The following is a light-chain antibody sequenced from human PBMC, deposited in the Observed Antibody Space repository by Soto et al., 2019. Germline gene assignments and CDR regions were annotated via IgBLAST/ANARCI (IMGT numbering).Light chain of an antibody. CDR1: QSINNN. J-gene: IGKJ2*01. Sequence: DIQMTQSPSSLSASVTDRVTITCRASQSINNNLNWYQQRLGKAPELLIYRASTLQSGVPSRFIGSGSGTDFTLTISSLEQEDFGTYYCQQSYGTPYTFGQGTKVEIK. CDR3: QQSYGTPYT. CDR2: RAS. V-gene: IGKV1-39*01.